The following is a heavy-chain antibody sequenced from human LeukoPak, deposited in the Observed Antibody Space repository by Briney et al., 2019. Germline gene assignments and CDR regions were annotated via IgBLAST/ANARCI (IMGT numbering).Heavy chain of an antibody. J-gene: IGHJ4*02. CDR2: ISSSSSTI. Sequence: GGSLRLSCAASGFTFSSYSMNWVRQAPGKGLEWVSYISSSSSTIYYADSVKGRFTISRDNAKNTVHVQMNSLRAEDTAIYYCARDPAYYYDGIDYWGQGTLVTVSS. CDR3: ARDPAYYYDGIDY. V-gene: IGHV3-48*01. D-gene: IGHD3-22*01. CDR1: GFTFSSYS.